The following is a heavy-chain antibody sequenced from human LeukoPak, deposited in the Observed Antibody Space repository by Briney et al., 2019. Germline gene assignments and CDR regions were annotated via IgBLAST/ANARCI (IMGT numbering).Heavy chain of an antibody. CDR2: IIPIFGTA. D-gene: IGHD4-11*01. V-gene: IGHV1-69*05. Sequence: GSSVKVSCKASGGTFSSYAISWVRQAPGQGLEWMGGIIPIFGTANYAQKFQGRVTMTRDMSTSTVYMELSSLRSEDTAVYYCARDGRGTVTTYNWFDPWGQGTLVTVSS. CDR3: ARDGRGTVTTYNWFDP. J-gene: IGHJ5*02. CDR1: GGTFSSYA.